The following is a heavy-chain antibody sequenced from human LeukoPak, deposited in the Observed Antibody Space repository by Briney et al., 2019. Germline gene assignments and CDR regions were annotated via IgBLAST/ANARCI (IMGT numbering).Heavy chain of an antibody. CDR3: AKVSDYYGSGSYYQP. D-gene: IGHD3-10*01. CDR2: ISTDGSST. CDR1: GFTFNSYW. J-gene: IGHJ4*02. Sequence: GSLRLSCATSGFTFNSYWMHWVRQAPGKGLTWVSYISTDGSSTYYADSVKGRFTISRDNSKNTLYLQMNSLRAEDTAVYYCAKVSDYYGSGSYYQPWGQGTLVTVSS. V-gene: IGHV3-74*01.